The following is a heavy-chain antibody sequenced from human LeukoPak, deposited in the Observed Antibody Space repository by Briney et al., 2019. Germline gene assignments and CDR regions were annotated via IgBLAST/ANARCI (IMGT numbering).Heavy chain of an antibody. D-gene: IGHD6-6*01. CDR3: ARDWDSSSGDY. CDR1: GYTFTSYA. J-gene: IGHJ4*02. V-gene: IGHV1-3*01. Sequence: GASVKVSCKASGYTFTSYAMHWVRQAPGQRLEWMGWINAGNGNTKYSQKFQGRVTITRDTSASTAYMELSRLRSDDTAVYYCARDWDSSSGDYWGQGTLVTVSS. CDR2: INAGNGNT.